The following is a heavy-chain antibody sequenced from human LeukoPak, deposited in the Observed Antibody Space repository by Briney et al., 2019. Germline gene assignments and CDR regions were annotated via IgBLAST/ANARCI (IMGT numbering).Heavy chain of an antibody. V-gene: IGHV4-31*03. CDR1: GGSISSGGYY. CDR3: ARDRGRKYQLQYSYSDL. CDR2: IYYSGTT. D-gene: IGHD2-2*01. J-gene: IGHJ2*01. Sequence: PSETLSLTCTVSGGSISSGGYYWTGIRQHPGKGLEWIGYIYYSGTTYYNPSLKSRVTISVDTSKNQFSLKLSSVTAADTAVYYCARDRGRKYQLQYSYSDLWGRGTLVTVSS.